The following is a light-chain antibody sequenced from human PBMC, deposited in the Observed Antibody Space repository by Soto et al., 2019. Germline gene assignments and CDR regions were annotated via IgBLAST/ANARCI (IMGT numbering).Light chain of an antibody. CDR3: SSYTITSTRL. CDR1: SSDIGAFDL. J-gene: IGLJ1*01. V-gene: IGLV2-14*01. Sequence: QSALTQPASVSGSPGQSITISCTGNSSDIGAFDLVSWYQQHPGKAPKVIIYDVNTRPSGVSSRFSGSKSGNTASLAISGLQAEDEADYYCSSYTITSTRLFGTGTKLTVL. CDR2: DVN.